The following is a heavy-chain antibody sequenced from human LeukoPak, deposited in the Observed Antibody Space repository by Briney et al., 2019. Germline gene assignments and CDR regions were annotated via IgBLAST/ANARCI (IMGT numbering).Heavy chain of an antibody. J-gene: IGHJ6*02. CDR3: ATVPSTAPYYYYGMDV. V-gene: IGHV1-24*01. CDR1: GYTLTELS. CDR2: FDPEDGET. Sequence: GASVKVSCKVSGYTLTELSMHWVRQAPGKGLEWMGGFDPEDGETIYAQKFQGRVTMTEDTSTDTAYMELSSLRSEDTVVYHCATVPSTAPYYYYGMDVWGQGTTVTVSS.